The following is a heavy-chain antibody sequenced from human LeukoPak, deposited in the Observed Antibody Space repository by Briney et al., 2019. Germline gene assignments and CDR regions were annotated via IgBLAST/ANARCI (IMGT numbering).Heavy chain of an antibody. CDR2: IKQDGSEK. CDR3: AKVGARFGDYYFDY. J-gene: IGHJ4*02. V-gene: IGHV3-7*01. CDR1: GFTFSGYW. D-gene: IGHD3-10*01. Sequence: GGSLRLSCAASGFTFSGYWVGWVRQAPGKGLEWVANIKQDGSEKSYVESVKGRFTISRDNAKNSLYLQMNSLRAEDTAVYYCAKVGARFGDYYFDYWGQGTLVTVSS.